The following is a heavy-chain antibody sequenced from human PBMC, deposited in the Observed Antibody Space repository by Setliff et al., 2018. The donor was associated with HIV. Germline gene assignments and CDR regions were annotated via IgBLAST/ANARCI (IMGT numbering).Heavy chain of an antibody. CDR3: TKREAGAKPFDY. CDR1: GFTFSTYD. CDR2: INGGGNYI. Sequence: QPGGSLRLSCAASGFTFSTYDMTWVRQAPGKGLEWVSLINGGGNYIQYADSVKGRFIISRDNSKNMLYLQMNSLRAEDTALYYCTKREAGAKPFDYWGRGTLVTVSS. J-gene: IGHJ4*02. V-gene: IGHV3-23*03. D-gene: IGHD1-26*01.